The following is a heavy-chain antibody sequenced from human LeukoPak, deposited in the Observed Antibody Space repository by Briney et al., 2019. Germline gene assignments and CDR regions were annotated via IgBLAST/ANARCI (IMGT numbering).Heavy chain of an antibody. D-gene: IGHD2-8*01. Sequence: SQTLSLTCTVSGGSISSGGYYWSWIRQHPGKGLEWIGYIYYSGSTYYNPSLKSRVTTSVDTSKSQFSLKLSSVTAADTAVYYCAKWSSTLKAFDFWGQGILVIVSS. CDR1: GGSISSGGYY. J-gene: IGHJ4*02. CDR2: IYYSGST. V-gene: IGHV4-31*03. CDR3: AKWSSTLKAFDF.